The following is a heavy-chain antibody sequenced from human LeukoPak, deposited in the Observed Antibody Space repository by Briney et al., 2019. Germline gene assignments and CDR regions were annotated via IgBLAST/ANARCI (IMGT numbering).Heavy chain of an antibody. CDR3: AKQMTERPHYYYMDV. D-gene: IGHD1/OR15-1a*01. Sequence: GGSLRLSCAASGFTFSSYEMNWVRQAPGKGLEWVSYISSSGSTIYYADSVKGRFTISRDNAKNSLYLQMNSLRAEDTAVYYCAKQMTERPHYYYMDVWGRGTTVTVSS. CDR2: ISSSGSTI. CDR1: GFTFSSYE. V-gene: IGHV3-48*03. J-gene: IGHJ6*03.